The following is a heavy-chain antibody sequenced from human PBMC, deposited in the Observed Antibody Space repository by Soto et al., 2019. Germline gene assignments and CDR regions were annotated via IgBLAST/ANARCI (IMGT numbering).Heavy chain of an antibody. J-gene: IGHJ3*02. V-gene: IGHV3-23*01. Sequence: PGGSLRLPNAASGFTFSSYAMSWVRQTQGKGLEWVSGVLGGGGSTFYADSVKGRFTISRDNSKNTLYVQMNSLRVEDTAIYYCARKGPPRDAFDIWGQGTMVT. CDR1: GFTFSSYA. CDR3: ARKGPPRDAFDI. CDR2: VLGGGGST.